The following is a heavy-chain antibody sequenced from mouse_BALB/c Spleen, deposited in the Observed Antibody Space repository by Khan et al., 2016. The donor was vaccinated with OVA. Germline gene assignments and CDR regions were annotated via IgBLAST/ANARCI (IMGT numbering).Heavy chain of an antibody. V-gene: IGHV1-4*01. CDR3: ARDGAYYRTDGWFAY. D-gene: IGHD2-14*01. CDR2: INPSNGYT. J-gene: IGHJ3*01. Sequence: QVQLQQSGAELARPGASVKMSCKASGYTFTTYTMHWVKQRPGQGLEWIGYINPSNGYTNYNQKFKDKSTLTADKSSTTAYMQLSSLTSDYSAVYNCARDGAYYRTDGWFAYWGQGTLVTVSA. CDR1: GYTFTTYT.